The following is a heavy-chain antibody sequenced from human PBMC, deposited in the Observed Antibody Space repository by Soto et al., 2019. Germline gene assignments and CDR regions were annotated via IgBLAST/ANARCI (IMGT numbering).Heavy chain of an antibody. D-gene: IGHD6-13*01. Sequence: GASVKVSCKASGGTFSSYAISWVRQAPGQGLEWMGGIIPIFGTANYAQKFQGRVTITADESTSTAYMELSSLRSEDTAVYYCASQGSWPEPTYLSYYGMDVWGQGTTVTVSS. CDR1: GGTFSSYA. CDR2: IIPIFGTA. J-gene: IGHJ6*02. V-gene: IGHV1-69*13. CDR3: ASQGSWPEPTYLSYYGMDV.